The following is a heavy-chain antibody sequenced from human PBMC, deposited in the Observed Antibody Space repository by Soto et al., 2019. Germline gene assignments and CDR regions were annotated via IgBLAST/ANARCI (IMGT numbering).Heavy chain of an antibody. J-gene: IGHJ4*02. D-gene: IGHD3-22*01. CDR2: IYYSGST. CDR3: MLGSGWKDFDY. Sequence: SETLSLTCTVSGGSISSRSYYWGWIRQPPGKGLEWIGSIYYSGSTYYNPSLKSRVTISVDTSKTQLSLKLSSVTAADTAVYYCMLGSGWKDFDYWGQGTLVTVSS. CDR1: GGSISSRSYY. V-gene: IGHV4-39*01.